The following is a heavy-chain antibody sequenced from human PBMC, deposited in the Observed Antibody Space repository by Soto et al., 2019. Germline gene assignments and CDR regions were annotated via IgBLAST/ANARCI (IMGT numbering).Heavy chain of an antibody. V-gene: IGHV3-72*01. J-gene: IGHJ6*02. CDR1: GFTLSDHY. CDR2: SRDKPNRYTT. D-gene: IGHD3-10*01. CDR3: ARGAHASGPDRYYYGMDV. Sequence: HPGGSLRLSCAASGFTLSDHYMDWVRQAPGKGLEWLGRSRDKPNRYTTEYATSVRGRFIISRDDSKTLLYLQVNSLKTEDTAVYCCARGAHASGPDRYYYGMDVWGQGTTVTVSS.